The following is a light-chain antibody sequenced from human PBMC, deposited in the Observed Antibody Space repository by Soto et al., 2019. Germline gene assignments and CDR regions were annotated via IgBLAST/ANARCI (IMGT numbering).Light chain of an antibody. CDR1: QTIGQK. V-gene: IGKV3-15*01. Sequence: EIVLAQSPATLSVTPGERITLSCRATQTIGQKLAWYLQRTGQAPSLLMYGASTRATDIPARFSGSGSGADFTLTISSLRSEDSAVYFCQQYNNWPPITFGQGTRLEIK. CDR2: GAS. J-gene: IGKJ5*01. CDR3: QQYNNWPPIT.